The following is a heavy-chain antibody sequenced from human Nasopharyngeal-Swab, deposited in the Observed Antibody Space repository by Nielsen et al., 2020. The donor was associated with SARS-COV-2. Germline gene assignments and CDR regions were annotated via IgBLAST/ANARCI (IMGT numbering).Heavy chain of an antibody. CDR1: GFTFSSYA. D-gene: IGHD2-15*01. Sequence: GGSLRLSCAASGFTFSSYAMSWVRQAPGKGLERVSAISGGTGGTFYADSVKGRFTISRDNSKNTLFLQMNSLRAEDTAVYYRAKDYIRRGSNWGQGTLVTVSS. J-gene: IGHJ4*02. V-gene: IGHV3-23*01. CDR2: ISGGTGGT. CDR3: AKDYIRRGSN.